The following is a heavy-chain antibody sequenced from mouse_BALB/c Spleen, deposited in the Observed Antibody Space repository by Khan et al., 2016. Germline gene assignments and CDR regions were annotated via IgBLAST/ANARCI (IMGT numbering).Heavy chain of an antibody. Sequence: VELQQSGAEFVKPGASGKSSCKASGFNTKDTYIHWVKRRPEQGLEWYGRIEPANGNTKYDPQFQGKAAITTVTSANAAYLQHRGLTCQDTDVTDWSSPVCDGYYGFAYWGQGTLVTVSA. CDR1: GFNTKDTY. D-gene: IGHD2-3*01. J-gene: IGHJ3*01. CDR3: SSPVCDGYYGFAY. V-gene: IGHV14-3*02. CDR2: IEPANGNT.